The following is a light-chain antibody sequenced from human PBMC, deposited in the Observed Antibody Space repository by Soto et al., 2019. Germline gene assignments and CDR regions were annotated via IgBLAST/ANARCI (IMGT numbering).Light chain of an antibody. CDR3: AVWDDSLNSHV. CDR2: TND. J-gene: IGLJ1*01. V-gene: IGLV1-44*01. CDR1: SSNIGTSS. Sequence: QSVLTQPPSASGTPGQTVTISCSGSSSNIGTSSVHWYKHLPGTTPKPLIYTNDQRPSRVPDRLSGSKSATSASLAISGLQSEDEAYYYYAVWDDSLNSHVFGAGTKLTVL.